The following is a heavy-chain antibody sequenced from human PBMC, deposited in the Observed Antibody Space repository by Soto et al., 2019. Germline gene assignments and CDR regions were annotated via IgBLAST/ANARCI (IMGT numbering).Heavy chain of an antibody. Sequence: DSGKAYCKASGYTYTMYGISCVRQAPGQGLGWMVWISAYNGNTNYAQKLQGRVTRTADTSTSTAYLELRSLRSDDTAVYYCAEAGMRGMDVWGQGTTVTVSS. J-gene: IGHJ6*02. CDR3: AEAGMRGMDV. CDR2: ISAYNGNT. CDR1: GYTYTMYG. D-gene: IGHD1-20*01. V-gene: IGHV1-18*01.